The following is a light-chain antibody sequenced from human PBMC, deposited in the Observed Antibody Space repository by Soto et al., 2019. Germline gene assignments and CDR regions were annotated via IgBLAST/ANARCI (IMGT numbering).Light chain of an antibody. Sequence: IQMTQSPSSLSACVGDRVTITCRASQSISNYLNWYQQKPGKAPKLLIFAASNLQSGVPSRFSGSGSGTDFTLTISSLQPEDFATYYCQESYNTLTFTLGPGTKADIK. J-gene: IGKJ3*01. V-gene: IGKV1-39*01. CDR2: AAS. CDR3: QESYNTLTFT. CDR1: QSISNY.